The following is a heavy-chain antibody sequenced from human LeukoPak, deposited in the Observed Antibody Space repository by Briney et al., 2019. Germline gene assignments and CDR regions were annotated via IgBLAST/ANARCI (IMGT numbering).Heavy chain of an antibody. D-gene: IGHD2-15*01. V-gene: IGHV4-39*07. CDR2: IYYSGST. CDR3: AKRGSGQS. CDR1: GGSISSSSYY. J-gene: IGHJ5*02. Sequence: SETLSLTCTVSGGSISSSSYYWGWIRQPPGKGLEWIGSIYYSGSTYYNPSLKSRVTISVDTSKNQFSLKLSSVTAADTAVYYCAKRGSGQSWGQGTLVTVSS.